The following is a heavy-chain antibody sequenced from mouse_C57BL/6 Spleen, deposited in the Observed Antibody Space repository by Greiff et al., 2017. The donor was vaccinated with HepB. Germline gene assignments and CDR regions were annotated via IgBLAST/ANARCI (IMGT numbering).Heavy chain of an antibody. D-gene: IGHD2-12*01. CDR3: ASAYSPYAMDY. CDR2: IYPSDSET. CDR1: GYTFTSYW. J-gene: IGHJ4*01. Sequence: VQLQQPGAELVRPGSSVKLSCKASGYTFTSYWMDWVKQRPGQGLEWIGNIYPSDSETHYNQKFKDKATLTVDKSSSTAYMQLSSLTSEDSAVYYCASAYSPYAMDYWGQGTSVTVSS. V-gene: IGHV1-61*01.